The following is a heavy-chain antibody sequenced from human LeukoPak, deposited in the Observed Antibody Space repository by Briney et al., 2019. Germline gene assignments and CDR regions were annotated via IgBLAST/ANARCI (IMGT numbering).Heavy chain of an antibody. V-gene: IGHV3-21*01. CDR2: ISSSSSYI. CDR3: ARLMVRGVDYYFDY. Sequence: GGSLRLSCAASGFTFSSYSMNWVRQAPGKGLEWVSSISSSSSYIYYADSVKGRFTISRDNAKNSLYLQRNSLRAEDTAVYYCARLMVRGVDYYFDYWGQGTLVTVSS. D-gene: IGHD3-10*01. CDR1: GFTFSSYS. J-gene: IGHJ4*02.